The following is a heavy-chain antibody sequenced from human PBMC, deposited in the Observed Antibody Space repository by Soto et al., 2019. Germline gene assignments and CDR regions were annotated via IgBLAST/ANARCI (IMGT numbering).Heavy chain of an antibody. J-gene: IGHJ4*02. V-gene: IGHV3-23*01. D-gene: IGHD2-2*01. Sequence: PGGALRLSCAASGFTFSSYAMSWGRQAPGKGLEWVAAISGSGGSTYYADSVKGRFTISRDNSKNTLYLQMNSLRAEDTAVYYCAKGVIVVVPAAPDYFDSWGQGTLVTVS. CDR3: AKGVIVVVPAAPDYFDS. CDR2: ISGSGGST. CDR1: GFTFSSYA.